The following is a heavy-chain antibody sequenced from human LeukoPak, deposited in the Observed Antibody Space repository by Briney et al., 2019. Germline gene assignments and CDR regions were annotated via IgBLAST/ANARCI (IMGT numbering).Heavy chain of an antibody. J-gene: IGHJ4*02. CDR1: GGSISSRNW. D-gene: IGHD3-22*01. CDR3: ARVDYYDSSGYYYYFDY. Sequence: SGTLSLTCAVSGGSISSRNWWSWVRQPPGKGLEWIAEIHHSGSTNYNPSLKSRVTISVDKSKNQFSLKLSSVTAADTAVYYCARVDYYDSSGYYYYFDYWGQGTLVTVSS. CDR2: IHHSGST. V-gene: IGHV4-4*02.